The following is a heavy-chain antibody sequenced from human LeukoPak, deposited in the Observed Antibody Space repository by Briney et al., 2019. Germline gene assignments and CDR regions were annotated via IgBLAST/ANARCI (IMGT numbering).Heavy chain of an antibody. V-gene: IGHV3-21*01. CDR3: ARDGGKGPSYFDY. Sequence: GGSLRLSCAASGFTFENYGMNWVRQAPGKGLEWVSTISGSGSNTYYADSVKGRFTISRDNAKNSLYLQMNSLRAEDTAVYYCARDGGKGPSYFDYWGQGTLVTVSS. CDR2: ISGSGSNT. D-gene: IGHD3-16*01. J-gene: IGHJ4*02. CDR1: GFTFENYG.